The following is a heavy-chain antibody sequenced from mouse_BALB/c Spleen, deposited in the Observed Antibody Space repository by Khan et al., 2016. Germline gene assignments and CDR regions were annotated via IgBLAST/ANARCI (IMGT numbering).Heavy chain of an antibody. CDR1: GYSITSGYG. Sequence: EVQLQESGPGLVKPSQSLSLTCTVTGYSITSGYGWNWIRQFPGNKLEWMGYISYSGSTNYNPSLKIRISSTRDTSKNQFFLQLTSVTTEDTATHYCARTARIKYWGQGTTLTGSS. CDR3: ARTARIKY. D-gene: IGHD1-2*01. CDR2: ISYSGST. V-gene: IGHV3-2*02. J-gene: IGHJ2*01.